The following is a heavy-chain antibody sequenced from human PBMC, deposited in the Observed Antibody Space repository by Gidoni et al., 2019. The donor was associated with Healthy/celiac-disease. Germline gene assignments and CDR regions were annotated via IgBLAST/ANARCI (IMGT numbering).Heavy chain of an antibody. Sequence: QVQLVESGGGVVQPGRSLRPSCAASGFTFSSYGMHWVRQAPGKGLEWVAVIWYDGSNKYYADSVKGRFTISRDNSKNTLYLQMNSLRAEDTAVYYCARDHTVTTRGAFDIWGQGTMVTVSS. J-gene: IGHJ3*02. V-gene: IGHV3-33*01. D-gene: IGHD4-17*01. CDR2: IWYDGSNK. CDR1: GFTFSSYG. CDR3: ARDHTVTTRGAFDI.